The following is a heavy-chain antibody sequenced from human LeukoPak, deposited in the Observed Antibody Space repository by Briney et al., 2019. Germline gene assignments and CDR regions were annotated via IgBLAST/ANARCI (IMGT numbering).Heavy chain of an antibody. J-gene: IGHJ4*02. CDR2: IRYDGSEK. V-gene: IGHV3-30*02. D-gene: IGHD3-3*01. CDR1: GSTFSNYG. Sequence: GGSLRLSCAASGSTFSNYGMYWVRQAPGKGLEWVAFIRYDGSEKYYRDSVKGRFTISRDNSKNTLYLQMNSLRDEDTAVYYCAKGMDFWSGYGDYWGQGTLVTVSS. CDR3: AKGMDFWSGYGDY.